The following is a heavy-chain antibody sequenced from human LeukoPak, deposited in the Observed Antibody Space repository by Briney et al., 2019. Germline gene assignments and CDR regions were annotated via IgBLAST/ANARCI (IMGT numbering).Heavy chain of an antibody. V-gene: IGHV1-69*05. CDR3: ARDWVGYYGSGSGGDWFDP. CDR2: IIPIFGTA. D-gene: IGHD3-10*01. CDR1: GGTFSSYA. Sequence: GASVKVSCKASGGTFSSYAISWVRQAPGQGLEWMGGIIPIFGTANYAQKLQGRVTMTTDTSTSTAYMELRSLRSDDTAVYYCARDWVGYYGSGSGGDWFDPWGQGTLVTVSS. J-gene: IGHJ5*02.